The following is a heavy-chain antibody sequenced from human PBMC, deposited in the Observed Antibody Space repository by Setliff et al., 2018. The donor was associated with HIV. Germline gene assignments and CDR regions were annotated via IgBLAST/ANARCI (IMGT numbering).Heavy chain of an antibody. Sequence: SETLSLTCAVYGGSFSGYFWSWIRQSAGKGLEWVGHIYTSGSTNYKPSLKSRVTISPGTSKNQFSLKLTSVTAADTAVYYCARLSDTAMASFDSWGQGILVTVSS. V-gene: IGHV4-59*10. CDR1: GGSFSGYF. CDR3: ARLSDTAMASFDS. D-gene: IGHD5-18*01. CDR2: IYTSGST. J-gene: IGHJ4*02.